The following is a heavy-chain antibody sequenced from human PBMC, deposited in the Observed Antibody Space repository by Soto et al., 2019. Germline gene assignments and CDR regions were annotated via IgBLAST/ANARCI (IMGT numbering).Heavy chain of an antibody. CDR3: ARGFPQTYVMDV. CDR1: GFTFSSYG. V-gene: IGHV3-33*01. CDR2: IWYDGSNK. J-gene: IGHJ6*02. Sequence: GGSLRLSCAASGFTFSSYGMHWVRQAPGKGLEWVAVIWYDGSNKYYADSVKGRFTISRDNSKNTLYLQMNSLRAEDTAVYYCARGFPQTYVMDVWGQGTTVTVSS.